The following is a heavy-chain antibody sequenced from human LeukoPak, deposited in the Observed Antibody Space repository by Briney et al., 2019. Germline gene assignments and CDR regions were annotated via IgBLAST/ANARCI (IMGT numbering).Heavy chain of an antibody. J-gene: IGHJ5*02. CDR1: GGSVTSTNW. CDR3: ARRDCSSTSCYGSAYNWFDP. V-gene: IGHV4-4*02. Sequence: PSETLSLTCDVSGGSVTSTNWWTWVRQPPGKGLEWIGEVHLDGRTNYNPSLKSRLIMSVDLPENHISLKLTSVTAADTAVYYCARRDCSSTSCYGSAYNWFDPWGQGTLVTVSS. CDR2: VHLDGRT. D-gene: IGHD2-2*01.